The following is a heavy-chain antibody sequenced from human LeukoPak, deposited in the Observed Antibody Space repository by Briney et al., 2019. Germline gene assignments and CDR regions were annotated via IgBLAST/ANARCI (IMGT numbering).Heavy chain of an antibody. Sequence: GGSLRLSCAASGFTFSSYAMSWVRQAPGKGLEWVSAISGSGGSTYYADSVKGRFTISRDNSKNTLYLQMNSLRAEDTAVYYCAKDPPSIAVAIDDAFDIWGQGTMVTVSS. J-gene: IGHJ3*02. D-gene: IGHD6-19*01. CDR2: ISGSGGST. CDR3: AKDPPSIAVAIDDAFDI. CDR1: GFTFSSYA. V-gene: IGHV3-23*01.